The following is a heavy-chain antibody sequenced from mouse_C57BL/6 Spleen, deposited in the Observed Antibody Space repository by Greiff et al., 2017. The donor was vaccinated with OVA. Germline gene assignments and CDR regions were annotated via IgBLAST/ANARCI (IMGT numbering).Heavy chain of an antibody. V-gene: IGHV1-12*01. CDR3: AREGWSYDYDY. D-gene: IGHD2-4*01. J-gene: IGHJ2*01. CDR1: GYTFTSYN. CDR2: LYPGNGAT. Sequence: QVQLQQSAAELVRPGASVKMSCKASGYTFTSYNMHWVKQTPRQGLELIGALYPGNGATSYNQKFKGKATLNVHKSSSTAYMQLSSLTSEDSAVYFCAREGWSYDYDYWGQGTTLTVSS.